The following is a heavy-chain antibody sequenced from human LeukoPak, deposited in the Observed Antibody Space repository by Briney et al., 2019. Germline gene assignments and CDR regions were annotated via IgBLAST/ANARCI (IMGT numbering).Heavy chain of an antibody. CDR1: GGTFSSYA. CDR2: IIPIFGTA. CDR3: AIERALYGDYRRPLDY. J-gene: IGHJ4*02. V-gene: IGHV1-69*05. D-gene: IGHD4-17*01. Sequence: ASVKVSCKASGGTFSSYAISWVRQAPGQGLEWMGRIIPIFGTANYAQKLQGRVTTTTDESTSTAYMELSSLRSEDTAVYYCAIERALYGDYRRPLDYWGQGTLVTVSS.